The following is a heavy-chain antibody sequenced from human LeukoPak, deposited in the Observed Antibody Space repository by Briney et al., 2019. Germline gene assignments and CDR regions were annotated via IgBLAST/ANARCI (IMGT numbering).Heavy chain of an antibody. CDR2: IYYSGST. Sequence: SETLSLTCTVSGGSISSSSYYWGWIRQPPGKGLEWIGSIYYSGSTYYNPSLKCRVTISVDTSKNQFSLKLSSVTAADTAVYYCATESVYGSGSLPYYYMDVWGKGTTVTVSS. CDR3: ATESVYGSGSLPYYYMDV. D-gene: IGHD3-10*01. J-gene: IGHJ6*03. V-gene: IGHV4-39*02. CDR1: GGSISSSSYY.